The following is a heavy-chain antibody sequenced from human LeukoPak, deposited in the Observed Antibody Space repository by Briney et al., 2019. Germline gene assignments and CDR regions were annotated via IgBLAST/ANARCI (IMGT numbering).Heavy chain of an antibody. CDR3: ARSLGYCSSTSCYSPRELFGMDV. J-gene: IGHJ6*02. CDR1: GFTFSSYA. D-gene: IGHD2-2*02. Sequence: GGSLRLSCAASGFTFSSYAMPWVRQAPGKGLEWVAVISYDGSNKYYADSVKGRFTISRDNSKNTLYLQMNSLRAEDTAVYYCARSLGYCSSTSCYSPRELFGMDVWGQGTTVTASS. V-gene: IGHV3-30-3*01. CDR2: ISYDGSNK.